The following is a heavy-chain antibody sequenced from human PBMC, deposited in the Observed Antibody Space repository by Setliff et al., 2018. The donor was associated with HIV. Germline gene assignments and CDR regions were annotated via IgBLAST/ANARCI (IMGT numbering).Heavy chain of an antibody. CDR1: RSTFNSHT. CDR2: IIPILGAA. D-gene: IGHD2-2*01. Sequence: SVKVSCKASRSTFNSHTINWVRQAPGQGLDWMGRIIPILGAANYAQRFQGKVTITADKSTSTAYMGLTSLRFDDTAVYYCARGEPTILIEPAAFFDHWGQGTLVTVSS. J-gene: IGHJ4*02. CDR3: ARGEPTILIEPAAFFDH. V-gene: IGHV1-69*08.